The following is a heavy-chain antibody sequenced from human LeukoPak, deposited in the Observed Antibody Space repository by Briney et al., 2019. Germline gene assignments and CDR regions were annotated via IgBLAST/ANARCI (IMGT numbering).Heavy chain of an antibody. D-gene: IGHD1-26*01. Sequence: GASVRVSCKVSGYTLTELSMHWVRQAPGKGLEWMGGFDPEDGETIYAQKFQGRVTMTEDTSTDTAYMELSSLRSEDTAVYYCATDTGATYAFDIWGQGTMVTVSS. CDR3: ATDTGATYAFDI. CDR2: FDPEDGET. J-gene: IGHJ3*02. CDR1: GYTLTELS. V-gene: IGHV1-24*01.